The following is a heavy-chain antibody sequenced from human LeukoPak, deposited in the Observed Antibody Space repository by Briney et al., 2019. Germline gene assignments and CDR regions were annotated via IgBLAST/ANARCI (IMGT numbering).Heavy chain of an antibody. CDR1: GGTFSSYA. D-gene: IGHD4/OR15-4a*01. V-gene: IGHV1-69*06. CDR2: IILIFGTA. CDR3: ARMSDYGDFDY. Sequence: GASVKVSCKASGGTFSSYAISWVRQAPGQGLEWMGGIILIFGTANYAQKFQGRVTITADKSTSTAYMELSSLRAGDTAVYYCARMSDYGDFDYWGQGTLVTVSS. J-gene: IGHJ4*02.